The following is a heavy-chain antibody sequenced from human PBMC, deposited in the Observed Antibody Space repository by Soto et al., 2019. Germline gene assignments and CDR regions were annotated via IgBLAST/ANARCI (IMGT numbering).Heavy chain of an antibody. CDR3: ARVIAAGEFDY. CDR2: INAGNGNT. J-gene: IGHJ4*02. Sequence: QVQLVQSGAEVKKPGASVKVSCKASGYTFTSYAMHWVRQAPGQRLEWMGWINAGNGNTKYSQKFQGRVTITRDTSASTAYMELSSLRSEDTAVYYCARVIAAGEFDYWGQGTLVTVSA. CDR1: GYTFTSYA. V-gene: IGHV1-3*01. D-gene: IGHD6-13*01.